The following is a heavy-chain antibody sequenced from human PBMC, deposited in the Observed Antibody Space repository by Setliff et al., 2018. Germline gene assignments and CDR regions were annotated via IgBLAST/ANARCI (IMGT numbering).Heavy chain of an antibody. J-gene: IGHJ3*02. CDR1: GGTFSSYA. CDR3: ARDGDNYYDSSGYYLNHAFDI. CDR2: IIPIFGTA. V-gene: IGHV1-69*13. D-gene: IGHD3-22*01. Sequence: SVKVSCKASGGTFSSYAISWVRQAPGQGLEWMGGIIPIFGTANYAQKLQGRVTITADESTSTAYMELSSLRSEDTAVYYCARDGDNYYDSSGYYLNHAFDIWGQGTMVTVS.